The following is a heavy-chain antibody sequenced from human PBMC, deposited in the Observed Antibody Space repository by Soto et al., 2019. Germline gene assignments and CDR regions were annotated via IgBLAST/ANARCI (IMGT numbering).Heavy chain of an antibody. D-gene: IGHD3-10*01. V-gene: IGHV4-39*01. CDR3: ARHVARLTMVRGVSWFDP. J-gene: IGHJ5*02. CDR2: IYYSGST. Sequence: SETLSLTCTVSGGSISSSSYYWGWIRQPPGKGLEWIGSIYYSGSTYYNPSLKSRVTISVDTSKNQFSLKLSSVTAADTAVYYCARHVARLTMVRGVSWFDPWGQGTLVTVSS. CDR1: GGSISSSSYY.